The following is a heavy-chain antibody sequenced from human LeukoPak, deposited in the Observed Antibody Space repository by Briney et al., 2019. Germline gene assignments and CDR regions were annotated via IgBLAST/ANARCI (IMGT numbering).Heavy chain of an antibody. CDR3: ARGHNSSGRYYYYYGMDV. D-gene: IGHD6-19*01. Sequence: ASVKVSCKASGYTFTGYYMHWVRQAPGQGLEWMGWIDPNSGGTNYAQKFQGRVTMTRNTSISTAYMELSRLRSDDTAVYYCARGHNSSGRYYYYYGMDVWGQGTTVTVSS. CDR1: GYTFTGYY. CDR2: IDPNSGGT. J-gene: IGHJ6*02. V-gene: IGHV1-2*02.